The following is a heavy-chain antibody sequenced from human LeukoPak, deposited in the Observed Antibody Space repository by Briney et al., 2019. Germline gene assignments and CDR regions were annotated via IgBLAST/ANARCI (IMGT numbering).Heavy chain of an antibody. Sequence: PGGSLRLSCAASGFTFSSYEMNWVRQAPGKGLEWVSYISSRGITIYYADSVKGRFTISRDNAKNSLYLRMNSLRAEDTAVYYCARDPGGGGYCSSTSCYGADAFDIWGQGTMVTVSS. CDR2: ISSRGITI. J-gene: IGHJ3*02. CDR3: ARDPGGGGYCSSTSCYGADAFDI. D-gene: IGHD2-2*01. CDR1: GFTFSSYE. V-gene: IGHV3-48*03.